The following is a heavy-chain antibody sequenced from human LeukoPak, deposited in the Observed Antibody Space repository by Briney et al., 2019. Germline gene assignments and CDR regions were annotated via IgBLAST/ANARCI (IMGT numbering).Heavy chain of an antibody. D-gene: IGHD3-22*01. CDR2: IIPIFGTA. J-gene: IGHJ6*02. CDR3: AAAAYDSSGYYYYYGMDV. Sequence: GASVKVSCKASGGTFSSYAISWVRQAPGQGLEWMGGIIPIFGTANYAQKFQGRVTITADESTSTAYMELSSLRSEDTAVYYCAAAAYDSSGYYYYYGMDVWGQGTTVTVSS. CDR1: GGTFSSYA. V-gene: IGHV1-69*13.